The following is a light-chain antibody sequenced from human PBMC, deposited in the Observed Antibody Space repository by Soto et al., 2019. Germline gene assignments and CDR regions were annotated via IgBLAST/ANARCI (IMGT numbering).Light chain of an antibody. Sequence: DIQMTQSPSTLSASVGDRVTITCRASQSISSWLSWYQQKPGKAPKILIYDASSLESGVPSRFSGSGSGTEFTLTISSLQPDDFATYSCQQSWTFGQGTKVEIK. CDR1: QSISSW. J-gene: IGKJ1*01. CDR2: DAS. V-gene: IGKV1-5*01. CDR3: QQSWT.